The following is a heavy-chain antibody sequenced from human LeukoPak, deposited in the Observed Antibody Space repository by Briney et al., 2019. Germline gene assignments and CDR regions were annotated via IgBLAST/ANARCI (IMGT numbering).Heavy chain of an antibody. D-gene: IGHD1-1*01. V-gene: IGHV3-23*01. CDR1: GFAFGTYA. CDR3: ARDPYNTILYRLEH. J-gene: IGHJ4*02. Sequence: GGSLRLSCAVSGFAFGTYAMSWVRQAPGGGLEWVSSISANGQATYYADSVQGTFTTSRDNSKSTLYLQINSLRAEDTATYYSARDPYNTILYRLEHWGQGTLVTVSS. CDR2: ISANGQAT.